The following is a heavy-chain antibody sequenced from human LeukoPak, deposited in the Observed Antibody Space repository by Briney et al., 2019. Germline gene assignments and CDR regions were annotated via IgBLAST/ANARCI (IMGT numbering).Heavy chain of an antibody. CDR3: ARGTLEGYRLQYQLFYFDY. V-gene: IGHV4-59*01. CDR2: IYYSGST. D-gene: IGHD2-2*01. J-gene: IGHJ4*02. CDR1: GGSISSYY. Sequence: PSETLSLTRTVSGGSISSYYWSWIRQPPGKGLEWIGYIYYSGSTNYNPSLKSRVTISVDTSKNQFSLKLSSVTAADTAVYYCARGTLEGYRLQYQLFYFDYWGQGTLVTVSS.